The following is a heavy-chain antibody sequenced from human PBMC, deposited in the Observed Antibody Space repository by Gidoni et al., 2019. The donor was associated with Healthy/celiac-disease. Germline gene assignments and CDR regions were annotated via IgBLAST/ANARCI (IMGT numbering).Heavy chain of an antibody. J-gene: IGHJ6*02. CDR1: GFTFSSSD. D-gene: IGHD3-3*01. Sequence: EVQLVASGGGFVQHGGSLSLSCSASGFTFSSSDIHWVRQATGKGLEWVSASGTAGDPYYPGSVKGRFTISRENAKNALYLQMNSLRAGDTAVYYCARASPRITIFGVAPDYGMDVWGQGTTVTVSS. CDR3: ARASPRITIFGVAPDYGMDV. V-gene: IGHV3-13*05. CDR2: SGTAGDP.